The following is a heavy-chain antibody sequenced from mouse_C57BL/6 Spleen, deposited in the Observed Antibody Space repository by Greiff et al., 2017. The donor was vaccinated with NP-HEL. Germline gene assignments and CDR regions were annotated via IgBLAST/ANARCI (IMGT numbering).Heavy chain of an antibody. CDR1: GYTFTSYW. J-gene: IGHJ2*01. D-gene: IGHD2-3*01. CDR3: ARPLYDGYYGY. CDR2: IHPNSGST. Sequence: VQLQQPGAELVKPGASVKLSCKASGYTFTSYWMHWVKQRPGQGLEWIGMIHPNSGSTNYNEKFKSKATLTVDKSSSTAYMQLSSLTSEDSAVYYCARPLYDGYYGYWSQGTTLTVSS. V-gene: IGHV1-64*01.